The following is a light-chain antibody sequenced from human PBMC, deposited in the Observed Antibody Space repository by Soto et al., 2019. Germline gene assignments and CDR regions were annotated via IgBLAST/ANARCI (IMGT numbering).Light chain of an antibody. CDR1: GSDVGGSNF. V-gene: IGLV2-14*03. CDR3: VSYTSSTTYV. Sequence: QSVLTQPASVSDSPGQSITISCTGTGSDVGGSNFVSWYQQHPGKPPKLIIYDVANRPSGVSNRFSGSKSGSTASLIISRLQTEDEADYYCVSYTSSTTYVFGTGTKVNVL. CDR2: DVA. J-gene: IGLJ1*01.